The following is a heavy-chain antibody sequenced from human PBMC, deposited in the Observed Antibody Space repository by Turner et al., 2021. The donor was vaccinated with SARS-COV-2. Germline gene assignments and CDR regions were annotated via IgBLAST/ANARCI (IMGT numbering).Heavy chain of an antibody. CDR1: GFTFSIYW. Sequence: EVQLVESGGGLVPRGGSRRLSCAASGFTFSIYWMSWVRQAPGKGLEWVANIKQDGSEKYYVDSVKGRFTISRDNAKNSLYLQMNSLRAEDTAVYYCARVPSSSWYFDYWGQGTLVTVSS. CDR2: IKQDGSEK. CDR3: ARVPSSSWYFDY. D-gene: IGHD6-13*01. V-gene: IGHV3-7*01. J-gene: IGHJ4*02.